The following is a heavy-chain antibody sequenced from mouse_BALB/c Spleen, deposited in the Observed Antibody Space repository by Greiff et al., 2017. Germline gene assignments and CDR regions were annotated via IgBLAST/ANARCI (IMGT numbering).Heavy chain of an antibody. V-gene: IGHV1-67*01. CDR2: ISTYYGNT. CDR3: ARDDYDGEFAY. Sequence: QVQLQQSGPELVRPGVSVKISCKGSSYTFTDYAMHWVKQSHAKSLEWIGVISTYYGNTNYNQKFKGKATMTVDKSSSTAYMELARLTSEDSAVYYCARDDYDGEFAYWGQGTLVTVSA. J-gene: IGHJ3*01. D-gene: IGHD2-4*01. CDR1: SYTFTDYA.